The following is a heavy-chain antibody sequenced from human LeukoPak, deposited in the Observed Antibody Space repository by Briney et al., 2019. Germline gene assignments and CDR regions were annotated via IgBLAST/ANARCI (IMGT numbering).Heavy chain of an antibody. CDR3: ARDDTKGYFDY. V-gene: IGHV1-18*01. CDR1: GCSFTSYG. D-gene: IGHD3-22*01. CDR2: ISAYNGNT. Sequence: ASVKVSCKASGCSFTSYGMSWVRQAPGQGLEWMGWISAYNGNTNYAQKLQGRVTTTTDTSTSTAYMELRSLRSDDTAVYYCARDDTKGYFDYWGQGTLVTVSS. J-gene: IGHJ4*02.